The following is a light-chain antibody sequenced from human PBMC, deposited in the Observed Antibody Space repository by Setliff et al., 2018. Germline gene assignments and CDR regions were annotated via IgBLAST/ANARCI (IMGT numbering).Light chain of an antibody. CDR3: CSYAGRYTPYV. J-gene: IGLJ1*01. CDR2: DVS. Sequence: QSALAQPASVSGSPGQSITISCTGTDSDVGGFNLVSWYQQHPGKAPKFMIYDVSNRPSGVSNRFSGSKSGNTASLTISGLQAEDEADYYCCSYAGRYTPYVFGSGTKVTVL. CDR1: DSDVGGFNL. V-gene: IGLV2-14*03.